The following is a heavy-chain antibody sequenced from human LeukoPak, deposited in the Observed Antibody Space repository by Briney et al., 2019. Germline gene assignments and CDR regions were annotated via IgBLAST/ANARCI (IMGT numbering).Heavy chain of an antibody. V-gene: IGHV1-2*06. J-gene: IGHJ5*02. CDR1: GYTFTGYY. CDR2: INPNSGGT. D-gene: IGHD6-6*01. CDR3: ARVERGSSYNWFDP. Sequence: ASVKVSCKASGYTFTGYYMHWVRQAPGQGLEWMGRINPNSGGTNYAQKFQGRVTMTRDTSISTAYMELSRLRSDDTAVYYCARVERGSSYNWFDPWGQGTLVTVSS.